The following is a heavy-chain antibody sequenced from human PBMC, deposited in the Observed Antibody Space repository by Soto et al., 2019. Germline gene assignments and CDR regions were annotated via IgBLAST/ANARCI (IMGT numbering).Heavy chain of an antibody. CDR2: IIPIFGTA. V-gene: IGHV1-69*13. CDR1: GGTFSSYA. D-gene: IGHD6-6*01. Sequence: ASVKVSCKASGGTFSSYAISWVRQAPGQGLEWMGGIIPIFGTANYAQKFQDRVTITADDSKSTAYMELSSLSFEDRAVYYCARRIAARRSGFAPGGQGTRVTVSS. CDR3: ARRIAARRSGFAP. J-gene: IGHJ5*02.